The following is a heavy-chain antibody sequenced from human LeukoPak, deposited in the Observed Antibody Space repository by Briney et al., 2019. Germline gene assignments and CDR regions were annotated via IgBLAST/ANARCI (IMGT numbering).Heavy chain of an antibody. D-gene: IGHD3-10*01. J-gene: IGHJ4*02. CDR2: ISGSGGST. Sequence: GGSLRISCAASGFTFSSYAMSWVRQAPGKGLEWVSAISGSGGSTYYADSVKGRFTISRDNSKNTLYLQMNSLRAEDTAVYYCAKYSGSGSYAYYFDYWGQGTLVTVSS. CDR3: AKYSGSGSYAYYFDY. CDR1: GFTFSSYA. V-gene: IGHV3-23*01.